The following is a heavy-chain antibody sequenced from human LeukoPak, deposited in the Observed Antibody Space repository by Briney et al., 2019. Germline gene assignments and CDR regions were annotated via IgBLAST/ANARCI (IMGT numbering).Heavy chain of an antibody. V-gene: IGHV4-39*07. Sequence: SETLSLTCTVSGGYIITSGHYWRWIRQPPGKGLEWIGSVYYTGVTSTNPVFRSRMSISIDTAKNQFSLNLTSVTAADAAVYYCARERCSAGGHNWFDPWGQGTLITVSS. J-gene: IGHJ5*02. CDR1: GGYIITSGHY. D-gene: IGHD4-23*01. CDR3: ARERCSAGGHNWFDP. CDR2: VYYTGVT.